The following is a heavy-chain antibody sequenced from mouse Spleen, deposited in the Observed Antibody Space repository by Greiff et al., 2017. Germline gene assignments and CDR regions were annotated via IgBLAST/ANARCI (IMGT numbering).Heavy chain of an antibody. CDR2: ISSGSSTI. J-gene: IGHJ2*01. V-gene: IGHV5-17*01. Sequence: EVKLMESGGGLVKPGGSLKLSCAASGFTFSDYGMHWVRQAPEKGLEWVAYISSGSSTIYYADTVKGRFTISRDNAKNTLFLQMTSLRSEDTAMYYCARGLRLRLFDYWGQGTTLTVSS. D-gene: IGHD3-2*02. CDR3: ARGLRLRLFDY. CDR1: GFTFSDYG.